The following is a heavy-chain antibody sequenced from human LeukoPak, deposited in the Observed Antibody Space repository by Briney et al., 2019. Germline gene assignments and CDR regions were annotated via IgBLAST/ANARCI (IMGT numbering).Heavy chain of an antibody. CDR1: GFTFSSYA. J-gene: IGHJ4*02. V-gene: IGHV3-49*04. Sequence: PGGSLRLSCAASGFTFSSYAMSWVRQAPGKGLEWVGFIRSKGYGGTAEYAASVKGRFTISRDDSKSIAYLQMNSLKTEDTAVYYCTRCSGGSCPPSRLKYYFDYWGQGTLLTVSS. D-gene: IGHD2-15*01. CDR3: TRCSGGSCPPSRLKYYFDY. CDR2: IRSKGYGGTA.